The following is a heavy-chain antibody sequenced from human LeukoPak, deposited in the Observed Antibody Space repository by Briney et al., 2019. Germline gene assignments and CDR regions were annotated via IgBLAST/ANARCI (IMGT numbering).Heavy chain of an antibody. CDR1: GFTVSSNY. CDR3: AKGLNYYDSSGYG. Sequence: PGGSLRLSCAASGFTVSSNYMNWVRQAPGKGLEWVSVIYSGGSTYYADPVKGRFTISRDNSKNTLYLQMNGLRAEDTAVYYCAKGLNYYDSSGYGWGQGTLVTVSS. V-gene: IGHV3-53*05. D-gene: IGHD3-22*01. CDR2: IYSGGST. J-gene: IGHJ4*02.